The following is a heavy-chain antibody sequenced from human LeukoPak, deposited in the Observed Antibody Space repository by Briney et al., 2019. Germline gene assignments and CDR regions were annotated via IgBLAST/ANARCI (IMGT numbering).Heavy chain of an antibody. CDR1: GFTVSSNY. J-gene: IGHJ4*02. D-gene: IGHD6-13*01. CDR3: ARAGAAAGTRDYYFDY. V-gene: IGHV3-53*01. Sequence: GGSLTLSRPASGFTVSSNYMSRVRQAPGKGLDWVSVIYSAGSTYYADSVKGRFTISRDNSKNTLYLQMNSLRAEDTAVYYCARAGAAAGTRDYYFDYWGQGTLVTVSS. CDR2: IYSAGST.